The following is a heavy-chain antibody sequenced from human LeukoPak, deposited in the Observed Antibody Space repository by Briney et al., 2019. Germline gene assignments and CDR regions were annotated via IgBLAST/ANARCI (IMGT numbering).Heavy chain of an antibody. V-gene: IGHV1-46*01. CDR1: GHTFTSYY. CDR3: ARDGIVGAVRYYGMDV. Sequence: ASVKVSCKASGHTFTSYYLHWVRQAPGQGLEWMGIIDPSGGSTNYAQKFQGRVTMTRDTSTSTVYMVLSSLRSDDTAVYYCARDGIVGAVRYYGMDVWGQGTTVTVSS. J-gene: IGHJ6*02. CDR2: IDPSGGST. D-gene: IGHD1-26*01.